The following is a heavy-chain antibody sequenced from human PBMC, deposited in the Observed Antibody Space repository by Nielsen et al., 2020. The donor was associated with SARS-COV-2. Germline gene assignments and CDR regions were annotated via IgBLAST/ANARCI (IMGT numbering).Heavy chain of an antibody. D-gene: IGHD6-19*01. V-gene: IGHV1-18*01. J-gene: IGHJ6*03. CDR2: ISAYNGDT. Sequence: WVRQAPGQGLEWMGWISAYNGDTKYAQKFQGRVTLTTDTSTSTVYMELRSLRSDDTAVYYCARVPGAMYSSGWYSYYYYMDVWGKGTTVTVSS. CDR3: ARVPGAMYSSGWYSYYYYMDV.